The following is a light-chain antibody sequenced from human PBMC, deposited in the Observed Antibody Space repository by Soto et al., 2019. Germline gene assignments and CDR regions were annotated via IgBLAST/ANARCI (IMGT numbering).Light chain of an antibody. Sequence: EIVMTQSPATLSVSPGERATLSCRASQRVSSNLAWYQQKPGQAPRLLIFGASTRATGIPARFSGSGSGTEFTLTISSLQSEDFAVYYCQQYNNWPGTFGQGTKLEI. J-gene: IGKJ2*02. V-gene: IGKV3-15*01. CDR3: QQYNNWPGT. CDR1: QRVSSN. CDR2: GAS.